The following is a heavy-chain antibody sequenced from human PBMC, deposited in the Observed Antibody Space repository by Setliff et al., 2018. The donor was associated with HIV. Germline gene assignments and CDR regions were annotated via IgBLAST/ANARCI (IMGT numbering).Heavy chain of an antibody. D-gene: IGHD3-3*01. Sequence: ASETLSLTCIVSGGSISSYYWSWIRQPPGKGLEWIGYIYYSGSTSYNPSLKSRLTMSVDPSKNQFSLRLNSVTAADTALYFCVTSEVGGASPFDYWGQGTLVTVSS. V-gene: IGHV4-59*12. CDR2: IYYSGST. J-gene: IGHJ4*02. CDR1: GGSISSYY. CDR3: VTSEVGGASPFDY.